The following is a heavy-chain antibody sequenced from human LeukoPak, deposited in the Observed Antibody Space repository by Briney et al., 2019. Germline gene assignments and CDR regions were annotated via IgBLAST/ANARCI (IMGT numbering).Heavy chain of an antibody. CDR3: ARAGYSSSSITLGY. V-gene: IGHV1-46*01. Sequence: ASVKVSCKASGYTFTNYYIHWVRQAPGQGLEWMGIINPSDGSTSYAQKFQGRVTVTRDTSTSAVYMELSSLRSEDTAVYYCARAGYSSSSITLGYWGQGTLVTVSS. J-gene: IGHJ4*02. D-gene: IGHD6-6*01. CDR1: GYTFTNYY. CDR2: INPSDGST.